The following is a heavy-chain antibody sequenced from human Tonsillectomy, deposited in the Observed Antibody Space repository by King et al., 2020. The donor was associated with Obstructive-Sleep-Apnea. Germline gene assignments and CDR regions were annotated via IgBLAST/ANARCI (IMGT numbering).Heavy chain of an antibody. V-gene: IGHV3-30*02. D-gene: IGHD6-6*01. CDR1: GFTFSSSG. CDR2: IRYDGSNE. J-gene: IGHJ4*02. Sequence: VQLVESGGGVVQPGGSLRLSCAASGFTFSSSGMHWVRQAPGKGLEWVTVIRYDGSNEYYADSVKGRFSVSRDNSKNALFLQMNNLSAEDTAVYYCAKDNSNWSFDYWGQGILVTVSS. CDR3: AKDNSNWSFDY.